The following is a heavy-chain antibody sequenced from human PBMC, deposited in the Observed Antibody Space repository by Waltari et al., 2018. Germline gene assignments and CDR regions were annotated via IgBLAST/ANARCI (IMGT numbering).Heavy chain of an antibody. D-gene: IGHD2-2*01. CDR3: ATAPPVVPAAKTAFDP. CDR2: FDPEDGET. Sequence: QVQLVQSGAEVKKPGASVKVSCVVSGSTLTDLSIHWVRQAPGKGLEWVGGFDPEDGETIYAQKCQGRVTMTEDTSTDTAYMELSSLRSDDTAMYYCATAPPVVPAAKTAFDPWGQGTLVTVSS. J-gene: IGHJ5*02. CDR1: GSTLTDLS. V-gene: IGHV1-24*01.